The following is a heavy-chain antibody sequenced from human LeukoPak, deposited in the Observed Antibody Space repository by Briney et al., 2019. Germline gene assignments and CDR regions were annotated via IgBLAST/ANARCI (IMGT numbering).Heavy chain of an antibody. CDR1: GFTFSNYA. J-gene: IGHJ4*02. D-gene: IGHD3-10*01. CDR2: FSGSGGST. V-gene: IGHV3-23*01. Sequence: PGGSLRLSCAASGFTFSNYAMSWVRQAPGKGLEWVSAFSGSGGSTYYADSVKGRFTISRDNSKNTLYLQMNSLRAEDTAAYYCAKDRRAGSYDYWGQGTLVTVSS. CDR3: AKDRRAGSYDY.